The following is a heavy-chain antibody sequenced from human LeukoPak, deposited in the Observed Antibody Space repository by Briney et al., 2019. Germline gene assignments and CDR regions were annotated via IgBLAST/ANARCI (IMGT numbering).Heavy chain of an antibody. V-gene: IGHV3-23*01. CDR1: GLTFSSYA. J-gene: IGHJ3*02. D-gene: IGHD3-3*01. CDR3: EKWAPTYYDCGSGSASVAFDI. Sequence: GGSLRLSCAASGLTFSSYAMRWVRQAPGKGLEWVSAISGSGGSTYYADSVEGRFTIFRNNSKNTLYLQMNSLRAQDTVVHDCEKWAPTYYDCGSGSASVAFDIWGQGAMVTVSS. CDR2: ISGSGGST.